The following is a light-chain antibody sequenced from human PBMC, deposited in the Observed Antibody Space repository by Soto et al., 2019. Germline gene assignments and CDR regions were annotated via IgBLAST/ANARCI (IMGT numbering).Light chain of an antibody. CDR1: SFNIGAGYD. V-gene: IGLV1-40*01. CDR3: QSYDSSLSCSRV. Sequence: QSVLTQPPSVSGAPGQRVTISCTGSSFNIGAGYDVHWYQQLPGTAPKLLIYGNSNRPSGVPDRFSGSKSGTSASLAITGLQAEDEADYYCQSYDSSLSCSRVFGTGTKVTVL. J-gene: IGLJ1*01. CDR2: GNS.